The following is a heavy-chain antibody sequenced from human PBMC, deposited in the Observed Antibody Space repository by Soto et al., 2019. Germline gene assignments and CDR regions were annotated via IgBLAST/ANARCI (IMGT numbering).Heavy chain of an antibody. CDR1: GFTVSSNY. Sequence: GGSLRLSCAASGFTVSSNYMSWVRQAPGKGLEWVSVIYSGGSTYYADSVKGRFTIARHNSKNTLYLQMNSLRAEDTAVYDCARGGLGSGCSYGGGMDVWGQGTTVTVSS. CDR2: IYSGGST. J-gene: IGHJ6*02. V-gene: IGHV3-66*01. CDR3: ARGGLGSGCSYGGGMDV. D-gene: IGHD5-18*01.